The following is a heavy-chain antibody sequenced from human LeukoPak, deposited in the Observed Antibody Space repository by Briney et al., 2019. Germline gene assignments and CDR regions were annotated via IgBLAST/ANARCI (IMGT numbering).Heavy chain of an antibody. CDR2: TNPNSGNT. V-gene: IGHV1-8*01. CDR1: GYTFTSYD. D-gene: IGHD6-13*01. J-gene: IGHJ5*02. CDR3: ARDVAAAGYNWFDP. Sequence: ASVKVSCKASGYTFTSYDINWVRQATGQGLEWMGWTNPNSGNTGYAQKFQGRVTMTRNTSISTAYMELSSLRSEDTAVYYCARDVAAAGYNWFDPWGQGTLVTVSS.